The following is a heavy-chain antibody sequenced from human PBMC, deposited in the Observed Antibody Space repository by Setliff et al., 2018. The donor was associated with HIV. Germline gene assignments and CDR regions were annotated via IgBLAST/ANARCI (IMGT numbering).Heavy chain of an antibody. CDR2: INPGSGNT. CDR3: ARVYCSGGACYSLNS. Sequence: ASVKVSCKASGYTFSTYSIHWVHQAPGQRLEWMGWINPGSGNTQYSQKLQGRITITRDSSASTVYLELSSLRFEDTAVYYCARVYCSGGACYSLNSWGQGALVTVSS. J-gene: IGHJ4*02. CDR1: GYTFSTYS. D-gene: IGHD2-15*01. V-gene: IGHV1-3*01.